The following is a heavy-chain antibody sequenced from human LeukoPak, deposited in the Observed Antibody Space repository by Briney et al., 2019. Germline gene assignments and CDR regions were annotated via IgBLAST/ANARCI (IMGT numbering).Heavy chain of an antibody. D-gene: IGHD2-2*02. CDR2: ISDSGSST. CDR3: AKLGCSSTRCYMNC. Sequence: GGSLRLSCAASGFTFSTYAMNWVPQVPGKGLEWVSSISDSGSSTNYADSVKGRFTISRDNSKNTLYLQMNSLRTEDTAVYHCAKLGCSSTRCYMNCWGQGTLVTVSS. J-gene: IGHJ4*02. CDR1: GFTFSTYA. V-gene: IGHV3-23*01.